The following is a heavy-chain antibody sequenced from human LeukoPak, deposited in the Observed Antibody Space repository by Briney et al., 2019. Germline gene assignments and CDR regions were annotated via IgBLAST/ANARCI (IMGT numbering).Heavy chain of an antibody. CDR2: IYYSGST. CDR3: ARAPGFWSGYWDY. V-gene: IGHV4-30-4*08. CDR1: GGSISSGDYY. J-gene: IGHJ4*02. Sequence: SQTLSLTXTVSGGSISSGDYYWSWIRQPPGKGLEGIGYIYYSGSTYYNPSLKSRVTISVDTSKTQFSLKLSSVTAADTAVYYCARAPGFWSGYWDYWGQGTLVTVSS. D-gene: IGHD3-3*01.